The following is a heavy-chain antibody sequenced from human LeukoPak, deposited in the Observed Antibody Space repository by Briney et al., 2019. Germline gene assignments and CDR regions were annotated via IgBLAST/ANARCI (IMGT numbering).Heavy chain of an antibody. CDR2: INHSGST. V-gene: IGHV4-34*01. D-gene: IGHD3-16*01. CDR1: GGSFSGYY. J-gene: IGHJ4*02. CDR3: ARAPIRLGELPTTLSYFDY. Sequence: PSETLSLTCAVYGGSFSGYYWSWIRQPPGKGLEWIGEINHSGSTNYNPSLKSRVTISVDTSKNQFSLKLSSVTAADTAVYYCARAPIRLGELPTTLSYFDYWGQGTLVTVSS.